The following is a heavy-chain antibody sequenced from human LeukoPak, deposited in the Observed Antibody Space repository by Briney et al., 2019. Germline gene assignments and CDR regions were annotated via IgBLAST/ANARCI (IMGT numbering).Heavy chain of an antibody. CDR3: ARIDSSGFYPAY. CDR1: GFTVSSNF. Sequence: GGSLRLSCAASGFTVSSNFMSWVRQAPGKGLEWVSVAYGGGTTYYADSVKGRFTISRDNSKNALYLQMNSLRVEDTAVYYCARIDSSGFYPAYWGQGTLVTVSS. D-gene: IGHD3-22*01. J-gene: IGHJ4*02. V-gene: IGHV3-53*01. CDR2: AYGGGTT.